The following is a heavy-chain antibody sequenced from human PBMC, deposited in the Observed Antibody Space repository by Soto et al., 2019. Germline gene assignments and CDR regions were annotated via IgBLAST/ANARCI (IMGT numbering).Heavy chain of an antibody. D-gene: IGHD3-22*01. Sequence: QVQLHQWGAGLLKPSETLSLTCAVSGGSFSFYYWSWIRQPPGKELEWIGEINHSGSTNYNSSLKSRVTISVDTSKNQFSLKMRSVTAADTAVYYCATRFYDSSGYYLFYFDSWGQGTLVTVSS. CDR3: ATRFYDSSGYYLFYFDS. CDR2: INHSGST. J-gene: IGHJ4*02. V-gene: IGHV4-34*01. CDR1: GGSFSFYY.